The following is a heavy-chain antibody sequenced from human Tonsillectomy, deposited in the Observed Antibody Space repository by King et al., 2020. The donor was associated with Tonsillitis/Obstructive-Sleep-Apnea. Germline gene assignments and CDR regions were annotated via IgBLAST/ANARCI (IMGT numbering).Heavy chain of an antibody. D-gene: IGHD2-15*01. Sequence: QLVQSGAEVKKPGESLKISCKGSGYSFNSYWIGWVRQMPGKGLEWMGIIYPGDSDTRYSPSFPGQVTISADKSISTAYLQWSSLKASDTAMFYCARGGLPGYCSGGSCYYYFDYWGQGTLVTVSS. CDR1: GYSFNSYW. J-gene: IGHJ4*02. CDR3: ARGGLPGYCSGGSCYYYFDY. CDR2: IYPGDSDT. V-gene: IGHV5-51*01.